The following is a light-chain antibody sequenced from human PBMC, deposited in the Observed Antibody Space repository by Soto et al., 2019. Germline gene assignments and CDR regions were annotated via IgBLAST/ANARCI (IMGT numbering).Light chain of an antibody. Sequence: QSVLTQPPSASGTPGQRVTISCSGSRSNIGGNTVNWYQQFPGTAPKLLIYTNNQRPSGVPDRFSGSKSGTSAALAISGLQSEDEADYYCAAWDDSLDGPVFGGGTQLTVL. J-gene: IGLJ2*01. CDR1: RSNIGGNT. CDR3: AAWDDSLDGPV. CDR2: TNN. V-gene: IGLV1-44*01.